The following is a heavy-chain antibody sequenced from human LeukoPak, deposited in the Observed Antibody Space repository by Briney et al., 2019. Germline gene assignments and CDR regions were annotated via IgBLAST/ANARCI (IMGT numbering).Heavy chain of an antibody. CDR1: GFTVSSNY. V-gene: IGHV3-66*01. CDR2: IYSGGST. D-gene: IGHD4-23*01. CDR3: ASFRSLNYGGNSDAFDI. Sequence: GGSLRLSCAASGFTVSSNYMSWVRQAPGKGLEWVSVIYSGGSTYYADSMKGRFTISRDNSKNTLYLQMNSLRAEDTAVYYCASFRSLNYGGNSDAFDIWGQGTMVTVSS. J-gene: IGHJ3*02.